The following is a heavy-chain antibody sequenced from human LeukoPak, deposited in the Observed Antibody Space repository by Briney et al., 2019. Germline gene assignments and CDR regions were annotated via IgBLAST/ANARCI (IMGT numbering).Heavy chain of an antibody. J-gene: IGHJ4*02. CDR1: GGTFSSYT. V-gene: IGHV1-69*02. D-gene: IGHD4-17*01. CDR2: IIAILGIA. Sequence: SPKVSCKASGGTFSSYTISWVRQAPGQGREWMGRIIAILGIANYAQNFQGRVTITADKSTSTAYMELSSLRSEDTAVYYCARGNHGDYYFDYWGQGTLVTVSS. CDR3: ARGNHGDYYFDY.